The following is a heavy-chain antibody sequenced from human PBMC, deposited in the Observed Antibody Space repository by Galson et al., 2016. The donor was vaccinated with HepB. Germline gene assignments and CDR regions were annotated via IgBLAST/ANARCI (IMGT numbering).Heavy chain of an antibody. Sequence: SLRLSCAASGFSFSLFNMHWVRQAPGKGLEWVAMISYDGFNTNSADSVKGRFTISRDKTKKTVSLQMNSLRAEDTAVYYCAKDRGEYSYGDHNFDLWGRGTLVTVSS. CDR3: AKDRGEYSYGDHNFDL. V-gene: IGHV3-30*18. J-gene: IGHJ2*01. D-gene: IGHD5-18*01. CDR1: GFSFSLFN. CDR2: ISYDGFNT.